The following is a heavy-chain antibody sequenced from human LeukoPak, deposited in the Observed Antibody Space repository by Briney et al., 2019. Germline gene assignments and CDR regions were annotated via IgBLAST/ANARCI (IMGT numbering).Heavy chain of an antibody. J-gene: IGHJ6*02. CDR2: INHSGST. CDR1: GGSFSGYY. V-gene: IGHV4-34*01. CDR3: ARAEASHYGMDV. Sequence: SETLSLTCAVYGGSFSGYYWSWIRQPPGKGLGWIGEINHSGSTNYNPSPKSRVTISVDTSKNQFSLKLSSVTAADTAVYYCARAEASHYGMDVWGQGTTVTVSS.